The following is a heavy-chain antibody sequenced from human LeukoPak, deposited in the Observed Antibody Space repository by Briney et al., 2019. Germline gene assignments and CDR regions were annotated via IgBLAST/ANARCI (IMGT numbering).Heavy chain of an antibody. CDR1: GYSFTTYW. CDR2: IYPGDSDT. V-gene: IGHV5-51*01. D-gene: IGHD4-17*01. CDR3: GRLPYGDYLSMDV. Sequence: GESLQISCKGSGYSFTTYWIGWVRQMPGKGLEWMGIIYPGDSDTRYSPSFQGQVTISADKSISTAYLQWSSLKASDTAMYYCGRLPYGDYLSMDVWGKGTTVTISS. J-gene: IGHJ6*03.